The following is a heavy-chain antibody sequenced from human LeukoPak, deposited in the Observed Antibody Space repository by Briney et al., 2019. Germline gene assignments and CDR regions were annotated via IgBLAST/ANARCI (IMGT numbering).Heavy chain of an antibody. D-gene: IGHD4-17*01. V-gene: IGHV4-30-2*01. CDR2: IYHSGST. CDR3: ARDLKDVDYGDYVAFDY. CDR1: GGSISSGGYY. J-gene: IGHJ4*02. Sequence: PSETLSLTCTVSGGSISSGGYYWSWIRQPPGKGLEWIGYIYHSGSTYYNPSLKSRVTISVDRSKNQFSLKLSSVTAADTAVYYCARDLKDVDYGDYVAFDYWGQGTLVTVSS.